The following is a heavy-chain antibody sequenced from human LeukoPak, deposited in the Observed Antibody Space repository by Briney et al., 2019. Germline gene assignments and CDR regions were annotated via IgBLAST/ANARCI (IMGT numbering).Heavy chain of an antibody. Sequence: QSQTLSLTCAISGDSVSSNSVTWNWIRQSPSRGLEWLGRTYYRSTWYNDYAVSVRGRITVNPDTSKNQFSLHLNSVTPEDTAVYYCARRLTQYDCFNPWGQGTLVTVST. CDR1: GDSVSSNSVT. CDR2: TYYRSTWYN. V-gene: IGHV6-1*01. D-gene: IGHD2-2*01. J-gene: IGHJ5*02. CDR3: ARRLTQYDCFNP.